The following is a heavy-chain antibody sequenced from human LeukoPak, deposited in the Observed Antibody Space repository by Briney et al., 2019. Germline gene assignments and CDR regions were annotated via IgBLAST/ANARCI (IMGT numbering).Heavy chain of an antibody. D-gene: IGHD3-16*01. Sequence: PGGSLRLSCAASGFTFSDYYMSWLRQAPGKGLEWVSYVTSSGNTLEYADSVKGRFIISRDNDKNSLLLQMNSLRADDTAVYYCARARRGGPFDYWGQGTLVTVSS. CDR1: GFTFSDYY. CDR3: ARARRGGPFDY. J-gene: IGHJ4*02. V-gene: IGHV3-11*01. CDR2: VTSSGNTL.